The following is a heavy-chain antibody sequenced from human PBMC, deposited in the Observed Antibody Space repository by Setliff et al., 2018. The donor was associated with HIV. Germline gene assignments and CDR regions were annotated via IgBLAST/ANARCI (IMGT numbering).Heavy chain of an antibody. CDR1: GASMRDYY. D-gene: IGHD6-13*01. V-gene: IGHV4-34*01. J-gene: IGHJ6*03. Sequence: SETLSLTCTVSGASMRDYYWTWIRQPPEKGLEWIGKINYSGSTDYNSSLRSRVTISVDTSKNQISLKLTSVTAADTAVYYCAGGEVRSRYVSSRAPFYHYYYYMDVWGKGTTVTVSS. CDR2: INYSGST. CDR3: AGGEVRSRYVSSRAPFYHYYYYMDV.